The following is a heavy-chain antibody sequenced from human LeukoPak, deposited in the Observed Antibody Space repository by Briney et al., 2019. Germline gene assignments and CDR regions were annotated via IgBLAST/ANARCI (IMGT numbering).Heavy chain of an antibody. J-gene: IGHJ4*02. Sequence: GGSLRLSCAASGFTSSSYGMHWVRQAPGKGLEWVAVIWYDGSNKYYADSVKGRFTISRDNSKNTLYLQMNSLRAEDTAVYYCASLDGDYGLDYWGQGTLVTISS. D-gene: IGHD4-17*01. CDR1: GFTSSSYG. V-gene: IGHV3-33*01. CDR2: IWYDGSNK. CDR3: ASLDGDYGLDY.